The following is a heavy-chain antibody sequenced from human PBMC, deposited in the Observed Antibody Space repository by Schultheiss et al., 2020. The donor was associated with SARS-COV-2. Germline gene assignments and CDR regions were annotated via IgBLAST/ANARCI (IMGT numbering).Heavy chain of an antibody. D-gene: IGHD3-16*01. CDR2: LFDSVTT. CDR3: AREGAGDDYGDY. Sequence: SETLSLTCAVYGGSFSDSYWTWIRQSPGKGLEWIGSLFDSVTTYYNPSLKSRVTISVDTSKNQFSLKLSSVTAADTAVYYCAREGAGDDYGDYWGQGTLVTVSS. CDR1: GGSFSDSY. J-gene: IGHJ4*02. V-gene: IGHV4-34*09.